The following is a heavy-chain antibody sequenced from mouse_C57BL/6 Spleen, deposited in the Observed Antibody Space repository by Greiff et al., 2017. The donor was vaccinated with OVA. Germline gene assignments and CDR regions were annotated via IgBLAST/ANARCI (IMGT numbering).Heavy chain of an antibody. J-gene: IGHJ2*01. Sequence: QVQLKESGAELARPGASVKLSCKASGYTFTSYGISWVKQRTGQGLEWIGEIYPRSGNTYYNEKFKGKATLTADKSSSTAYMELRSLTSEDSAVYFCARNDDYDYFDYWGQGTTLTVSS. V-gene: IGHV1-81*01. CDR1: GYTFTSYG. CDR3: ARNDDYDYFDY. D-gene: IGHD2-4*01. CDR2: IYPRSGNT.